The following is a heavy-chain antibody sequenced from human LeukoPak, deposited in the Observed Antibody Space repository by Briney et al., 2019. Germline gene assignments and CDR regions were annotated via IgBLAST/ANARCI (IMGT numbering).Heavy chain of an antibody. Sequence: GGSLRLSCAASGFTFSTYSMNWVRQTPGKGLEWVSSISSTGAYIYYADSVKGRFTISRDNAKRSLYLQMNTLRVEDTAVYYCARDVVPAAISYYFDYWGQGTLVTVSS. CDR1: GFTFSTYS. CDR2: ISSTGAYI. CDR3: ARDVVPAAISYYFDY. D-gene: IGHD2-2*01. J-gene: IGHJ4*02. V-gene: IGHV3-21*01.